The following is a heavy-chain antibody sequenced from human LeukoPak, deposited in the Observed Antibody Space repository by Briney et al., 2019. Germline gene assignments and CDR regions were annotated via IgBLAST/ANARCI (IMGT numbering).Heavy chain of an antibody. J-gene: IGHJ6*03. CDR1: GFTVSSNS. CDR3: ARGTSSSSSYYYYYMDV. Sequence: GGSLRLSCTVSGFTVSSNSMSWVRQAPGKGLEWVSFIYSGGNTHYSDSVKGRFTISRDNAKNSLYLQMNSLRAEDTAVYYCARGTSSSSSYYYYYMDVWGKGTTVTVSS. D-gene: IGHD6-6*01. CDR2: IYSGGNT. V-gene: IGHV3-53*01.